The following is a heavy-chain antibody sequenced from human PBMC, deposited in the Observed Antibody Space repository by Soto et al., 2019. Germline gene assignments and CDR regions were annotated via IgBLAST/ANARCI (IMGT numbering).Heavy chain of an antibody. V-gene: IGHV5-51*01. J-gene: IGHJ6*02. D-gene: IGHD6-19*01. CDR2: IYPGESDT. Sequence: PGESLKISCKGSGYSFTTYWIGWVRQMPGKGLEWMGIIYPGESDTRYSPSFQGQVTISADKSISTAYLQWSSLKASDTAMYYCARHNIGSGWYGGASTGPLKVYYYGMDVWGQGTTVTVSS. CDR3: ARHNIGSGWYGGASTGPLKVYYYGMDV. CDR1: GYSFTTYW.